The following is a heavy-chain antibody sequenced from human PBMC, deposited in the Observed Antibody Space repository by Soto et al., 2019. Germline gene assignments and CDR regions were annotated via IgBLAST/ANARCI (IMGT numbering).Heavy chain of an antibody. CDR2: IWYDGSNK. CDR3: ARDALFGYDSSGYVDY. D-gene: IGHD3-22*01. Sequence: QVQLVESGGGVVQPGRSLRLSCAASGFTFSSYGMHWVRQAPGKGLEWVAVIWYDGSNKYYADSVKGRFTNSRDNSKNTLYLQMDSLGAEDTAVYYWARDALFGYDSSGYVDYWGQGTLVTVSS. V-gene: IGHV3-33*01. J-gene: IGHJ4*02. CDR1: GFTFSSYG.